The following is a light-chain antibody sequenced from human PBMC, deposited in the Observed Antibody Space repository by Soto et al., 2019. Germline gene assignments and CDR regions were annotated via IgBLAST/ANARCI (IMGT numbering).Light chain of an antibody. CDR2: GAS. CDR3: QQYGSSLGVT. V-gene: IGKV3-20*01. J-gene: IGKJ4*01. Sequence: EIVLTQSPGTLSLSPGERATLSCRASQSVSSSLAWYQQKPGQAPRLLIYGASSRATGIPDRFSGSGSGTDFTLTISRLEPEDFAVYYCQQYGSSLGVTFGGGTKVDIK. CDR1: QSVSSS.